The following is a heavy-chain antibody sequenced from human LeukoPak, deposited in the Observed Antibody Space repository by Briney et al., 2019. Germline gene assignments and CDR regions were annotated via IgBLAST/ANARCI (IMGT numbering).Heavy chain of an antibody. J-gene: IGHJ4*02. CDR1: GFTFDDYA. D-gene: IGHD3-22*01. CDR3: AKDIDYDSSGGLDY. V-gene: IGHV3-9*01. CDR2: ISWNSGSI. Sequence: GRSLRLSCAASGFTFDDYAMRWVRHAPGKGLEWVSGISWNSGSIGYADSVKGRFTISRDNAKNSLYLQMNSLRAEDTALYYCAKDIDYDSSGGLDYWGQGTLVTVSS.